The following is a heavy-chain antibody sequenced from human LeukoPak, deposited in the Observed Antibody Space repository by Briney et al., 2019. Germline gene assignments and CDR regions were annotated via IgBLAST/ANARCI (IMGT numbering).Heavy chain of an antibody. CDR2: ISYDDGSSK. V-gene: IGHV3-30*18. CDR1: GITFSGFG. Sequence: GGSLRLSCATSGITFSGFGFHWVRQAPGKGLEWVAVISYDDGSSKNYIDSVKGRFTISRDNSKNTLYLQLNSLRVEDTGVYYCAKPLEDIVATILNDAFDIWGQGTMVTVSS. D-gene: IGHD5-12*01. J-gene: IGHJ3*02. CDR3: AKPLEDIVATILNDAFDI.